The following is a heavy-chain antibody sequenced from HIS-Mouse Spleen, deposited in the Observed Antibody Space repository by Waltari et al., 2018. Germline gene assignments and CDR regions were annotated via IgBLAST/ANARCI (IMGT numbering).Heavy chain of an antibody. J-gene: IGHJ4*02. CDR1: GYTFTSYD. Sequence: QVQLVQSGAEVKKPGSSVKVSCKASGYTFTSYDINWVRQATGQGLEWMGRMNPKGGNTGNAQKFQGKVTRTRNTSRSTAYMERSSLRSEDTAVYYCARGPFQWGDENYFDYWGQGTLVTVSS. V-gene: IGHV1-8*01. CDR2: MNPKGGNT. D-gene: IGHD3-16*01. CDR3: ARGPFQWGDENYFDY.